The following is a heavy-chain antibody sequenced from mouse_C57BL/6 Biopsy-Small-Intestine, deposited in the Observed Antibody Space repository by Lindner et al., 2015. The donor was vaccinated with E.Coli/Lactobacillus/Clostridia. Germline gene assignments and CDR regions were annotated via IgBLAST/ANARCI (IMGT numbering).Heavy chain of an antibody. D-gene: IGHD4-1*01. CDR2: IRSKSNNYAT. V-gene: IGHV10-1*01. Sequence: VQLQESGGGLVLPTGSLKLSCAASGFSVNIHAMNWVRQAPGKGLEWVARIRSKSNNYATYYADSVKDRFTISRDDSESMLYLQMNNLKTEDTAMYYCVREDGTVWGTGTTVTVSS. J-gene: IGHJ1*03. CDR1: GFSVNIHA. CDR3: VREDGTV.